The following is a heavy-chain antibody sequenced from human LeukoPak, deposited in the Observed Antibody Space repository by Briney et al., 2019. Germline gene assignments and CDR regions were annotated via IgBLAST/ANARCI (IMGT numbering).Heavy chain of an antibody. Sequence: SVKVSCMASGFTFTSSAMQWVRQARGQRLEWIGWIVVGSGNTNYAQKFQERVTITRDMSTSTAYMELSSLRSEDTAVYYCAADIVVVTATRDLDAFDIWGQGTMVTVSS. V-gene: IGHV1-58*02. CDR2: IVVGSGNT. J-gene: IGHJ3*02. CDR3: AADIVVVTATRDLDAFDI. CDR1: GFTFTSSA. D-gene: IGHD2-21*02.